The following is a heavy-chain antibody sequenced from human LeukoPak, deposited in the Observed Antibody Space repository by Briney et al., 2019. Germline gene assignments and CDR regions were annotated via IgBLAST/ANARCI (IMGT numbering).Heavy chain of an antibody. V-gene: IGHV3-11*01. Sequence: GGSLRLSCAASGFTFSDYYMSWIRQAPGKGLEWVSYISSSGSTIYYADSVKGRFTISRDNAKNSLYLQMNSLRAEDTAVYYCARAENNWNYVLDYWGQGTLVTVSS. CDR3: ARAENNWNYVLDY. CDR1: GFTFSDYY. CDR2: ISSSGSTI. J-gene: IGHJ4*02. D-gene: IGHD1-7*01.